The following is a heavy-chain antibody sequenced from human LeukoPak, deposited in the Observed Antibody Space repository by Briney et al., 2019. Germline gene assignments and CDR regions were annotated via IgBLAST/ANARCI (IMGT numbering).Heavy chain of an antibody. CDR1: GFTFSSYW. CDR2: IKQDGSEK. J-gene: IGHJ4*02. Sequence: PGGSLRLSCAASGFTFSSYWMSWVRQAPGKGLEWVANIKQDGSEKYYVDSVKGRSTISRDNAKNSLYLQMNSLRAEDTAVYYCAKDVRSDYFDYWGQGTLVTVSS. CDR3: AKDVRSDYFDY. V-gene: IGHV3-7*01.